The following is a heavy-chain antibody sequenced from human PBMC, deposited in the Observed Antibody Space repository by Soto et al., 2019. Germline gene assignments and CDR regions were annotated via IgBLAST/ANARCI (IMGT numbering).Heavy chain of an antibody. CDR1: GYNFTSYG. V-gene: IGHV1-18*01. D-gene: IGHD6-19*01. J-gene: IGHJ3*02. CDR3: ARDLYYSSGRYFDHDAFDI. CDR2: ISPHNDRT. Sequence: QVQLVQSGADVKKPGASVKVSCKASGYNFTSYGISWVRQAPGQGLEWMGWISPHNDRTKYARRFQDRVTMTTETPTSTVYMELGSLRSDDTAAYYCARDLYYSSGRYFDHDAFDIWGQGTVVTVSS.